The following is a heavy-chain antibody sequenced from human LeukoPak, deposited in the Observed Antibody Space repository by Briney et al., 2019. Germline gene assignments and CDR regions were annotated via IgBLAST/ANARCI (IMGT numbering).Heavy chain of an antibody. CDR3: ARRLSTGLVDY. V-gene: IGHV4-59*08. J-gene: IGHJ4*02. D-gene: IGHD4-17*01. CDR1: GGSISSYY. Sequence: SSETLSLTCTVSGGSISSYYWSWIRQPPGKGLEWIGYIYYSGSTNYNPSLKSRVTISVDTSKNQFSLKLSSVTAADTAVYYCARRLSTGLVDYWGQGTLVTVSS. CDR2: IYYSGST.